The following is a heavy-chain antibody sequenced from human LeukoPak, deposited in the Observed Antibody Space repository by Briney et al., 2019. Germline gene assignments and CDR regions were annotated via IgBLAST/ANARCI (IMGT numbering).Heavy chain of an antibody. CDR2: MNPNSGHT. CDR3: ARSIVGVRKRNDY. Sequence: ASVKVSCKTSGYTFSSYDIIWVRQTSGQGLEWMGWMNPNSGHTGYAQKFQGRVTMTRSTSISTAYMELTSLTSEDSAVYYCARSIVGVRKRNDYWGQGTLVTVSS. J-gene: IGHJ4*02. CDR1: GYTFSSYD. D-gene: IGHD1-26*01. V-gene: IGHV1-8*01.